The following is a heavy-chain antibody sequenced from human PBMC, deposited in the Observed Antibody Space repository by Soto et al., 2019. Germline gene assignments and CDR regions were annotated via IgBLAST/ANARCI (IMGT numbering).Heavy chain of an antibody. Sequence: ASVKVSCKASGYTFTNSGFSWVRQAPGQGLEWVGWIRVNNGDTHYAQKLQGRVTMTTDTSTSTAYMELRSLRSDDTAVYYCARKSLSNFNWFDPWGQGTLVTVS. J-gene: IGHJ5*02. V-gene: IGHV1-18*01. CDR1: GYTFTNSG. CDR3: ARKSLSNFNWFDP. D-gene: IGHD4-4*01. CDR2: IRVNNGDT.